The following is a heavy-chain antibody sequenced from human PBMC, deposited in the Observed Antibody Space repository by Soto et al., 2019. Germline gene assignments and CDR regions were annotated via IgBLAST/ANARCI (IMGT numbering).Heavy chain of an antibody. CDR1: GYSISSGYY. J-gene: IGHJ6*02. V-gene: IGHV4-38-2*01. CDR3: ARVGGYGMDV. Sequence: PSETLSLTCAVSGYSISSGYYWGWIRQPPGKGLEWIGSIYHSGSTYYNPSLKSQVTISVDTSKNQFSLKLSSVTAADTAVYYCARVGGYGMDVWGQGTTVTVS. CDR2: IYHSGST. D-gene: IGHD3-10*01.